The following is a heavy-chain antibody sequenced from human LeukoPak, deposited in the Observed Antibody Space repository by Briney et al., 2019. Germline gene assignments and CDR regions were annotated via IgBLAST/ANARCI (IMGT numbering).Heavy chain of an antibody. V-gene: IGHV3-53*01. CDR1: GFSFNDYW. CDR2: IYSGGST. Sequence: GGSLRLSCVVSGFSFNDYWMSWVRQAPGKGLEWVSVIYSGGSTYYADSVKGRFIISRDNSRNMLYLQMNSLRAEDTAVYYCAGASDYYGSGSYDNYWGQGTLVTVSS. J-gene: IGHJ4*02. D-gene: IGHD3-10*01. CDR3: AGASDYYGSGSYDNY.